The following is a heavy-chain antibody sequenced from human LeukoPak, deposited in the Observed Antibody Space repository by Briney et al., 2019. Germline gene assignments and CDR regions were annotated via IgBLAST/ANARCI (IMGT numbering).Heavy chain of an antibody. CDR2: IYTTGTT. V-gene: IGHV4-4*07. J-gene: IGHJ5*02. D-gene: IGHD5-18*01. CDR3: ARGVDTAIVSGGYNFFDP. CDR1: NDSINTYS. Sequence: PSETLSLTCTVSNDSINTYSWNWIRQPAGKGLEWIGRIYTTGTTDYNPSLKSRVTMSVDTSKNHFFLKMTSITAADTAVYYCARGVDTAIVSGGYNFFDPWGQGILVTVSS.